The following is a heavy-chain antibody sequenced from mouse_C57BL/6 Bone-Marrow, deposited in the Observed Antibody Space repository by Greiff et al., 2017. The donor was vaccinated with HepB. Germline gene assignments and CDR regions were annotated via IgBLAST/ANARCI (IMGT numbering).Heavy chain of an antibody. CDR2: INPSNGGT. CDR1: GYTFTSYW. CDR3: ARKGYGKGAMDY. Sequence: QVHVKQPGTELVKPGASVKLSCKASGYTFTSYWMHWVKQRPGQGLEWIGNINPSNGGTNYNEKFKSKATLTVDKSSSTAYMQLSSLTSEDSAVYYCARKGYGKGAMDYWGQGTSVTVSS. V-gene: IGHV1-53*01. J-gene: IGHJ4*01. D-gene: IGHD2-1*01.